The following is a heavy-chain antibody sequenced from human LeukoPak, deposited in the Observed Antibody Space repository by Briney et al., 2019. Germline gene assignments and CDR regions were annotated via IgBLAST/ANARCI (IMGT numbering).Heavy chain of an antibody. Sequence: GSSVKVSCKASGGTFSSYAISWVRQAPGQGLEWMGGIIPIFGTANYAQKFQGRVTITADESTSTAYMELSSLRSEDMAMYYCARDARGAAAADDAFDLWGQGTVVTVSS. CDR3: ARDARGAAAADDAFDL. V-gene: IGHV1-69*01. D-gene: IGHD6-13*01. J-gene: IGHJ3*01. CDR2: IIPIFGTA. CDR1: GGTFSSYA.